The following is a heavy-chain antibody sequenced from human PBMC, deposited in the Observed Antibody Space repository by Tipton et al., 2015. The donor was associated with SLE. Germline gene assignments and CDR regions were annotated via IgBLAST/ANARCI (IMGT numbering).Heavy chain of an antibody. D-gene: IGHD3-9*01. CDR1: GGSLSTSSYY. Sequence: TLSLTCTVSGGSLSTSSYYWGWIRQPPGKGLEWIGTVYDSESTYYNPSPKSRVTISVDTSKNQFSLKLSSVTAADTAVYYCARTPRYYDMLTSYYMPPDYWGQGTRVTVPS. CDR3: ARTPRYYDMLTSYYMPPDY. V-gene: IGHV4-39*07. CDR2: VYDSEST. J-gene: IGHJ4*02.